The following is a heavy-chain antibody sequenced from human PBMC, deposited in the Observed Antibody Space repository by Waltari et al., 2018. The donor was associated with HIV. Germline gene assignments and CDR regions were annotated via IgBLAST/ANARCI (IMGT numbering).Heavy chain of an antibody. V-gene: IGHV1-46*01. CDR3: ARGVPVDTAMGKYYYYALDV. D-gene: IGHD5-18*01. Sequence: QVQLVQSGAEVNKPGASVKVSCQAFGYIFISSYMHWARQAPGQRLEWMGIINPSGGSTTYAQKFQGRVTMTRDTSTSTVYMELSSLRSEDTAVYYCARGVPVDTAMGKYYYYALDVWGQGTTVTVSS. CDR2: INPSGGST. J-gene: IGHJ6*02. CDR1: GYIFISSY.